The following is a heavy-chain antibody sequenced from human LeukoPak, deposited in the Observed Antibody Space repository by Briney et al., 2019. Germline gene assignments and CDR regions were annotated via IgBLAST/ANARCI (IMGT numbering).Heavy chain of an antibody. Sequence: PSETLSLTCTVSGDSIGCTNCYWGWVRPPPGAGVEWIGSIYYSGNTHYNPSLKSRVTISVDTSKNQFSLRLSSVTAADTAVYYCARRYSGRYYNDWGQGTLVTVSS. CDR3: ARRYSGRYYND. D-gene: IGHD1-26*01. J-gene: IGHJ4*02. CDR2: IYYSGNT. CDR1: GDSIGCTNCY. V-gene: IGHV4-39*01.